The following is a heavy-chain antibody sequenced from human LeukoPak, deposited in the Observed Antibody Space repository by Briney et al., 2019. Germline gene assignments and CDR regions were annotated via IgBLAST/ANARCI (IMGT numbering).Heavy chain of an antibody. J-gene: IGHJ5*02. D-gene: IGHD4-17*01. CDR2: FYVTGSP. Sequence: SQTLSLTCNVSGGSISMGYYWSWIRQPAGKAPEWIGRFYVTGSPDYSPSLKSRVTISADTTKNQLSLRLTSVTAADTAVYYCAREPSTANWFDPWGQGTLVTVSS. V-gene: IGHV4-61*02. CDR3: AREPSTANWFDP. CDR1: GGSISMGYY.